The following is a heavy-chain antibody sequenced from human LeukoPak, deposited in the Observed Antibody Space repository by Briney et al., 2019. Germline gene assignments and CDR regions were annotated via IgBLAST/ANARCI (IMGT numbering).Heavy chain of an antibody. CDR2: ISYDGSNK. CDR3: ARLYPEFLGMVRGVMAQDY. V-gene: IGHV3-30-3*01. J-gene: IGHJ4*02. Sequence: HPGRSLRLSCAASGFTFSSYAMHWVRQAPGKGLEWVAVISYDGSNKYYADSVKGRFTISRDNSKNTLYLQMNSLRAEDTAVYYCARLYPEFLGMVRGVMAQDYWGQGTLVAVSS. D-gene: IGHD3-10*01. CDR1: GFTFSSYA.